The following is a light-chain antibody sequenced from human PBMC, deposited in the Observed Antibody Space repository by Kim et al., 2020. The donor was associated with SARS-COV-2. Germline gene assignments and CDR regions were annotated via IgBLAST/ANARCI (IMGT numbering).Light chain of an antibody. CDR3: QVWDDDSDHVI. CDR1: NFATNS. V-gene: IGLV3-21*04. Sequence: APGETARIPGGGNNFATNSVQWYQQKSGLAPVLVISYNTNRPSGIPDRLSGSKSGNTATLTISRVEAGDEADYYCQVWDDDSDHVIFGGGTQLTVL. CDR2: YNT. J-gene: IGLJ2*01.